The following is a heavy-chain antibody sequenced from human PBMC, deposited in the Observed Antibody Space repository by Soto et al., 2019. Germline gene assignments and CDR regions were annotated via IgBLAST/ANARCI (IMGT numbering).Heavy chain of an antibody. CDR3: ARSTYYYDSISYPDAFDI. V-gene: IGHV3-21*01. Sequence: GGSLRLSCAASGFTFSSYSMNWVRQAPGKGLEWVSSISSSSSYIYYADSVKGRFTISRDNAKNSLYLQLNSLRAEDTAVYYCARSTYYYDSISYPDAFDIWGQGTMVTVSS. CDR2: ISSSSSYI. D-gene: IGHD3-22*01. J-gene: IGHJ3*02. CDR1: GFTFSSYS.